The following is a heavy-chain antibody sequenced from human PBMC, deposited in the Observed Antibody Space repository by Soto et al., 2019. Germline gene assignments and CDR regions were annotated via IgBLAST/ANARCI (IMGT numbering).Heavy chain of an antibody. CDR3: ASHYYDILTGYLTDY. J-gene: IGHJ4*02. D-gene: IGHD3-9*01. CDR1: GGSFSGYY. V-gene: IGHV4-34*01. Sequence: TLSLTCAVYGGSFSGYYWSWIRQPPGKGLEWIGEINHSGSTNYNPSLKSRVTISVDTSKNQFSLKLSSVTAADTAVYYCASHYYDILTGYLTDYWGQGTLVTVSS. CDR2: INHSGST.